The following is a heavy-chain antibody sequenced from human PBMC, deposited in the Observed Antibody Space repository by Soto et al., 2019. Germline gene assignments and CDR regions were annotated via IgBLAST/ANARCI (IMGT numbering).Heavy chain of an antibody. D-gene: IGHD2-21*02. CDR2: IIPIFGTA. CDR1: GGTFSSYA. Sequence: SVKVSCKASGGTFSSYAISWVRQAPGQGLEWMGGIIPIFGTANYAQKFQGRVTITADESTSTAYMELSSLRSEDTAVYYCASPHTPPDIVATIYCGGDCSPTHYDYYYGMDVWGQGTTVTVSS. V-gene: IGHV1-69*13. J-gene: IGHJ6*02. CDR3: ASPHTPPDIVATIYCGGDCSPTHYDYYYGMDV.